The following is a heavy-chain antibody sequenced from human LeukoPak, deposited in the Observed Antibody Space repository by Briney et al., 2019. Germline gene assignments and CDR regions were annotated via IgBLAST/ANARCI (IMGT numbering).Heavy chain of an antibody. CDR3: ASPRDGYNYDAFDI. V-gene: IGHV5-51*01. D-gene: IGHD5-24*01. CDR2: IYPGDSDT. J-gene: IGHJ3*02. Sequence: GESLKISCKCSGYSLTSYWIGWVRQMPGKGLESMGIIYPGDSDTRYSPSFQGQVTISADKSISTAYLQWSSLKASDTAMYYCASPRDGYNYDAFDIWGQGTMVTVSS. CDR1: GYSLTSYW.